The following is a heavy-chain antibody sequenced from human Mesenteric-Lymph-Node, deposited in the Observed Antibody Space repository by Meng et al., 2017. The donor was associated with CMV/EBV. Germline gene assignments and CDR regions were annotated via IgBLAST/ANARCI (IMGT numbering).Heavy chain of an antibody. Sequence: GESLKISCAASGFTFSSYGMHWVRQAPGKGLEWVAFIRYDGSNKYYADSVKGRFTISRDNSKNTLYLQMNSLRAEDTAVYYCAKDSDCSSTSCYTLGAFDIWGQGTMVTVSS. D-gene: IGHD2-2*02. J-gene: IGHJ3*02. CDR3: AKDSDCSSTSCYTLGAFDI. CDR1: GFTFSSYG. CDR2: IRYDGSNK. V-gene: IGHV3-30*02.